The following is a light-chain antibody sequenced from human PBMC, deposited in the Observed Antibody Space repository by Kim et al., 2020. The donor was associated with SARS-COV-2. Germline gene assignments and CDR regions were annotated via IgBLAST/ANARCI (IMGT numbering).Light chain of an antibody. V-gene: IGLV1-40*03. CDR3: QSYDRSLSGSEI. J-gene: IGLJ2*01. CDR1: IANVGAGFD. CDR2: GSS. Sequence: TICGTAGIANVGAGFDVHWYQQRPGAAPKHVIYGSSIRPSGVPDRCSGSKSYASASLVITGLQAEDEADYYCQSYDRSLSGSEIFGGGTQLTVL.